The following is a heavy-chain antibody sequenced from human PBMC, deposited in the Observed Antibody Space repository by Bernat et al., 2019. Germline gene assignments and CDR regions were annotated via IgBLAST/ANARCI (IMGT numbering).Heavy chain of an antibody. CDR2: INHSGST. Sequence: QVQLQQWGAGLLKPSETLSLTCAVYGGSFSGYYWSWIRQPPGKGLEWIGVINHSGSTNYNPSLKSRVTISVDTSKNQFSLKLSSVTAADTAVYYCARRGGGLGYSYGKYNWFDPWGQGTLVTVSS. V-gene: IGHV4-34*01. CDR3: ARRGGGLGYSYGKYNWFDP. CDR1: GGSFSGYY. D-gene: IGHD5-18*01. J-gene: IGHJ5*02.